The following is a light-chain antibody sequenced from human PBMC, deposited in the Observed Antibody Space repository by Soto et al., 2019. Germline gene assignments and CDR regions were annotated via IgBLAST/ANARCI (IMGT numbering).Light chain of an antibody. V-gene: IGLV2-23*01. CDR1: SSDVGSYNL. CDR3: CSYAGSSIPVV. CDR2: EGS. Sequence: QSALTQPASVSGSPGQSITISCTGTSSDVGSYNLVSWYQHPPDKAPKLMIYEGSKRPSGVSNRFSGSKSGNTAYLTISGLQAEDEADYYCCSYAGSSIPVVFGGGTKVTVL. J-gene: IGLJ2*01.